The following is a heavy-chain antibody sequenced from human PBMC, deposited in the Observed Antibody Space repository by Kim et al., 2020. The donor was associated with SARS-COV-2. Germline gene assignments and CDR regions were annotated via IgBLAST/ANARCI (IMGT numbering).Heavy chain of an antibody. CDR1: GGSISGSNW. Sequence: SETLSLTCAVSGGSISGSNWWSWVRQPPGKGLEWIGEIYHSGSTNYKSSLKSRVTISVDKSKNQFSLKLSSVTAADTAVYYCARRRNTHYYYGMDVWGQGTTVTVSS. CDR3: ARRRNTHYYYGMDV. J-gene: IGHJ6*02. CDR2: IYHSGST. D-gene: IGHD2-2*02. V-gene: IGHV4-4*02.